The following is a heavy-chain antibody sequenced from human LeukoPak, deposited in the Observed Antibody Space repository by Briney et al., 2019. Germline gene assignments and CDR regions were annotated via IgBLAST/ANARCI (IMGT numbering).Heavy chain of an antibody. V-gene: IGHV4-34*01. J-gene: IGHJ6*02. CDR3: AREVDTVTTSYYGMDV. CDR2: INHSGST. Sequence: SETLSLTCAVYGGSFSGYYWSWIRQPPGKGLEWIGEINHSGSTNYNPSLKSRVTISVDTSKNQFSLKLSSVTAADAAVYYCAREVDTVTTSYYGMDVWGQGTTVTVSS. D-gene: IGHD4-17*01. CDR1: GGSFSGYY.